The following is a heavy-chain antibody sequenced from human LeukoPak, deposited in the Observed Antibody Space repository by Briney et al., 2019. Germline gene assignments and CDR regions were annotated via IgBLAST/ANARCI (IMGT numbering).Heavy chain of an antibody. CDR3: ATYRQVLLPFES. J-gene: IGHJ4*02. Sequence: GGSLRLSCAASGFTFSTFAMLWVRQPPGKGLEWVSSIFPSGGEIHYADSVRGRFTISRDNSKSILSLQMNSLRAEDTAIYYCATYRQVLLPFESWGQGTLVTVSS. CDR1: GFTFSTFA. V-gene: IGHV3-23*01. CDR2: IFPSGGEI. D-gene: IGHD5-18*01.